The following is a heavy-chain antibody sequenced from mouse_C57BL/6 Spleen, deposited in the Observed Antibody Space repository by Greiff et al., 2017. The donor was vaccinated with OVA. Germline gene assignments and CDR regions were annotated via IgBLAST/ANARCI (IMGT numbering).Heavy chain of an antibody. CDR3: ARHYYSNSYWYFDV. V-gene: IGHV5-6*01. J-gene: IGHJ1*03. Sequence: EVQRVESGGDLVKPGGSLKLSCAASGFTFSSYGMSWVRQTPDKRLEWVATISSGGSYTYYPDSVKGRFTISRDNAKNTLYLQMSSLKSEDTAMYYCARHYYSNSYWYFDVWGTGTTVTVSS. CDR2: ISSGGSYT. D-gene: IGHD2-5*01. CDR1: GFTFSSYG.